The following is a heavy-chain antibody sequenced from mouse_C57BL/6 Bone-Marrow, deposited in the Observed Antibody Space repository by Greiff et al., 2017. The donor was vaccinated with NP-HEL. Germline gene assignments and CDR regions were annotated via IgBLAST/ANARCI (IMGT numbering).Heavy chain of an antibody. J-gene: IGHJ1*03. D-gene: IGHD2-5*01. CDR2: INPSTGGT. CDR3: AVAYYSIHWYFDV. Sequence: VQLKESGPELVKPGASVKISCKASGYSFTGYYMNWVKQSPEKSLEWIGEINPSTGGTTYNQKFKAKATLTVDKSSSTAYMQLKSLTSEDSAVYYCAVAYYSIHWYFDVWGTGTTVTVSS. CDR1: GYSFTGYY. V-gene: IGHV1-42*01.